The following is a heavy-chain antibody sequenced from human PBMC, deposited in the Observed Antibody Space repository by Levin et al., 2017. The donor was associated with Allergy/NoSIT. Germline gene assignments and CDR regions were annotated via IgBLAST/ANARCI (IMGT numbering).Heavy chain of an antibody. CDR3: TRYIATLSTVYAFDS. Sequence: GESLKISCAASGFTFSGSTLHWVRQASGKGLEWVGRIRNKANSYATAYATSMNGRFAISRDDSKNTAYLQMNSLKTEDTAVYYCTRYIATLSTVYAFDSWGQGTMVTVSS. J-gene: IGHJ3*02. CDR1: GFTFSGST. D-gene: IGHD2-2*01. CDR2: IRNKANSYAT. V-gene: IGHV3-73*01.